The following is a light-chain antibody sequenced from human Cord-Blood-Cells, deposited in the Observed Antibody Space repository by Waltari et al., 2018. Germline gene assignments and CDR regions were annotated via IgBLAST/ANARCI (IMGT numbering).Light chain of an antibody. CDR3: MQALQTPRYT. V-gene: IGKV2-28*01. CDR1: QSLLHSNGYNY. J-gene: IGKJ2*01. CDR2: LGS. Sequence: ILMTQSPLSLPVTPGEPASISCRSSQSLLHSNGYNYLDWYLQKPGQSPQLLIYLGSNRASGVPDRFSGSGSGTDFTLKISRVEAEDVGVYYCMQALQTPRYTFGQGTKLEIK.